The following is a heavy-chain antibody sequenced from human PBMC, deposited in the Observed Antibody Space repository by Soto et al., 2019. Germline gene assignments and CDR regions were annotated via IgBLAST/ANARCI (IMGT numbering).Heavy chain of an antibody. CDR1: GGTFSSYA. CDR2: IIPIFGTA. J-gene: IGHJ3*02. V-gene: IGHV1-69*13. Sequence: SVKVSFKASGGTFSSYAISWVRQAPGQGLEWMGGIIPIFGTANYAQKFQGRVTITADESTSTAYMELSSLRSEDTAVYYCARERNYSGSYSAFDIWGQGTMVTVSS. CDR3: ARERNYSGSYSAFDI. D-gene: IGHD1-26*01.